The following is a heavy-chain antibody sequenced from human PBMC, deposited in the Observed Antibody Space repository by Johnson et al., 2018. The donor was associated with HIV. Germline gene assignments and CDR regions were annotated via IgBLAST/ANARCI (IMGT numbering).Heavy chain of an antibody. CDR2: IYSGGST. CDR3: ARVGLDSGYYRDAFDI. J-gene: IGHJ3*02. D-gene: IGHD3-22*01. CDR1: GFTVSSNY. V-gene: IGHV3-66*03. Sequence: EVQLLESGGGLIQPGGSLRLSCAASGFTVSSNYMSWVRQAPGKGLEWVSVIYSGGSTYYADSVKGRFTISRDNSKNTLYLQMGSLRAEDMAVYYCARVGLDSGYYRDAFDIWGQGTMVTVSS.